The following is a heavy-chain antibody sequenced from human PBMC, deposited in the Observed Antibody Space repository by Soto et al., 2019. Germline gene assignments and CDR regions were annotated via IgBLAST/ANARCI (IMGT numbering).Heavy chain of an antibody. CDR2: INSDGSST. CDR3: ARNKVGRSGWLRDQTWRHFAL. CDR1: GFTFSSYW. V-gene: IGHV3-74*01. Sequence: GGSLRLSCAASGFTFSSYWMHWVRQAPGKGLVWVSRINSDGSSTSYADSVKGRFTISRDNAKNTLYLQMNSLRAEDTAVYYSARNKVGRSGWLRDQTWRHFALWGRGTLVTVSS. D-gene: IGHD6-19*01. J-gene: IGHJ2*01.